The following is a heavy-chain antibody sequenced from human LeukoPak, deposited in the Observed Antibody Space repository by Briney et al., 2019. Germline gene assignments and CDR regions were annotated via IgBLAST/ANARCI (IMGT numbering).Heavy chain of an antibody. CDR1: GYTFTSYG. J-gene: IGHJ4*02. V-gene: IGHV1-18*01. CDR2: ISAYNGNT. Sequence: ASVKVSCKASGYTFTSYGISWVRQAPGQGLEWMGWISAYNGNTNYAQKLQGRVTMTTDTSTSTAYMELRSLRSDDTAVYYCARAPRDIVLMVYAIYFDYWGQGTLVTVSS. D-gene: IGHD2-8*01. CDR3: ARAPRDIVLMVYAIYFDY.